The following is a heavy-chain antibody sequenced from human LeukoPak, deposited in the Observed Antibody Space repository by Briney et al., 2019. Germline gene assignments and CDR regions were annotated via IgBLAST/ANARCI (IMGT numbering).Heavy chain of an antibody. Sequence: GGSLRLSCAASGFTFSSYAMSWVRQAPGKGLEWVSNISGRDGSTYYADSVKGRFTISRDNSKNTLFLQMNSLRAEDTAVYYCAKGTRYFDWLEADYWGQGTLVTVSS. J-gene: IGHJ4*02. V-gene: IGHV3-23*01. CDR3: AKGTRYFDWLEADY. CDR2: ISGRDGST. D-gene: IGHD3-9*01. CDR1: GFTFSSYA.